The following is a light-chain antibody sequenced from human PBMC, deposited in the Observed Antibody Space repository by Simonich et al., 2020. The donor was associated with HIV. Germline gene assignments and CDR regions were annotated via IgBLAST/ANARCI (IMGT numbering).Light chain of an antibody. V-gene: IGLV3-10*01. CDR1: ALPKKY. Sequence: SYELTQPPSVSVSPGQTARITCSGDALPKKYAYWYQQKSGQAPVLVILDDTKRPSGIPERFTGSSSGTTATLTISGAQVEDEADYYCYSTDNSGNHRLFGGGTKLTVL. CDR3: YSTDNSGNHRL. CDR2: DDT. J-gene: IGLJ2*01.